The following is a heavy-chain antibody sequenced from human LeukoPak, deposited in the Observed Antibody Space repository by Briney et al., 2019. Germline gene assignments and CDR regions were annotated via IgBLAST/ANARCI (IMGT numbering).Heavy chain of an antibody. D-gene: IGHD6-13*01. CDR3: AKAASSSWPSYYYGMDV. J-gene: IGHJ6*02. CDR1: GIIFSSYS. Sequence: GSLRLSCAASGIIFSSYSMSWVRQAPGKGLEWVSVITGSGGNTYYADSVKGRFTISKDNSKNTVYLQMSSLRVDDTAVYYCAKAASSSWPSYYYGMDVWGQGTTVTVFS. CDR2: ITGSGGNT. V-gene: IGHV3-23*01.